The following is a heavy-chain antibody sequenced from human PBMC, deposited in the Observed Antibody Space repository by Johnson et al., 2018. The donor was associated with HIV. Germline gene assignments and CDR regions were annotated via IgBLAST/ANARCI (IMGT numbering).Heavy chain of an antibody. CDR2: IYSGGST. CDR3: ARDRSKGGAFDI. CDR1: GFTVSSNY. J-gene: IGHJ3*02. Sequence: VRLVESGGGVVQPGGSLRLSCAASGFTVSSNYMSWVRQAPGKGLEWVSIIYSGGSTYYADSVKGRFTISRDNSKNTLYLQMNSLRAGDTAVYYCARDRSKGGAFDIWGQGTMVTVSS. D-gene: IGHD2/OR15-2a*01. V-gene: IGHV3-66*01.